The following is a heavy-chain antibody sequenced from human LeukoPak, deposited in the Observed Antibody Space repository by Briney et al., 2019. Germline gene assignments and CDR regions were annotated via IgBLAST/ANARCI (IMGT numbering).Heavy chain of an antibody. V-gene: IGHV1-2*02. CDR1: GYTFIGYY. D-gene: IGHD2-2*01. Sequence: GASVKVSCKASGYTFIGYYMHWVRQAPGQGLEWMGWINPNSGGTNYAQKFQGRVTMTRDTSISTAYMELSRLRSDDTAVYYCARDAPSSTSSDYYYYYGMDVWGQGTTVTVSS. CDR2: INPNSGGT. J-gene: IGHJ6*02. CDR3: ARDAPSSTSSDYYYYYGMDV.